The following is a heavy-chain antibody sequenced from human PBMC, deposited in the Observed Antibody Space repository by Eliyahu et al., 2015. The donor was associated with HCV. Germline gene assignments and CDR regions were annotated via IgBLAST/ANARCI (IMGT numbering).Heavy chain of an antibody. J-gene: IGHJ3*02. Sequence: QVQLQESGPGLVKPSQTLSLTCTVXGGSLSSGCYFWSWIRQHPGKGLEWIGYIYDSGNTYYNPSLQGRVTISPDTSKNQFSLNLDSVTAADTAVYYCAKIGYCDTTCPRGGGFDIWGQGTMVTVSS. CDR3: AKIGYCDTTCPRGGGFDI. V-gene: IGHV4-31*03. CDR1: GGSLSSGCYF. D-gene: IGHD2-15*01. CDR2: IYDSGNT.